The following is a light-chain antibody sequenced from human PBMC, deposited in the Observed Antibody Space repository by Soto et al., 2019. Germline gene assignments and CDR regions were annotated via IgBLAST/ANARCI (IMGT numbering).Light chain of an antibody. CDR1: QDISTF. CDR3: QQYDDFPLT. V-gene: IGKV1-33*01. J-gene: IGKJ5*01. CDR2: DAS. Sequence: DIQMTQSPSSLSASVGDSITLTCQASQDISTFLSWYQQKPGTAPKLLIYDASTLAGVPSRFSGSGSGTDFTLTISSLQPEDIATYYCQQYDDFPLTFGQGTRLDIK.